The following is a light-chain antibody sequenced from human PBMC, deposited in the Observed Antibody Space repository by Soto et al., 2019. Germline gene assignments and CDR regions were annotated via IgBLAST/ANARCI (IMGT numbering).Light chain of an antibody. CDR3: CSYSARYTWV. CDR2: DVN. Sequence: QSALTQPRSVSGSPGQSVTISCSGTRSDVGGYNSVSWYQQESGKAPKLLIYDVNKRPSGVPDRVSGSKSDNVASLTISGLQADDESDYFCCSYSARYTWVFGGGTKLTVL. V-gene: IGLV2-11*01. J-gene: IGLJ3*02. CDR1: RSDVGGYNS.